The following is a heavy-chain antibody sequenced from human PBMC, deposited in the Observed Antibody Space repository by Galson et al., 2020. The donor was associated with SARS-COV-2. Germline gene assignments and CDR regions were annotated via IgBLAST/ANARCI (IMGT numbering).Heavy chain of an antibody. Sequence: GGSLRLSCAASGFTFSTYEMNWVRQAPGKGLEWVAYISGSGDSMYYADSVRGRFTISRDNAKNAVYLEMNALRAEDTAIYYCASYIVGPTLDYWGQGILVTVS. CDR3: ASYIVGPTLDY. CDR2: ISGSGDSM. D-gene: IGHD1-26*01. J-gene: IGHJ4*02. CDR1: GFTFSTYE. V-gene: IGHV3-48*03.